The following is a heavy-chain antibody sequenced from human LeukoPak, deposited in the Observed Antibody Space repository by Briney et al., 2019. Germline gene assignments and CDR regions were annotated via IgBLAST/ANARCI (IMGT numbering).Heavy chain of an antibody. V-gene: IGHV3-48*04. D-gene: IGHD1-14*01. Sequence: GGSLSPSRAAYGFTFSSSSTDCVRQAPGGGLEWVSYISISGTTISHADSVKGPFTISRANTKNSLYLSMNSQRAQDTAVYYCARVGIWVIYYMDVWGKGTTVTVSS. CDR1: GFTFSSSS. CDR2: ISISGTTI. CDR3: ARVGIWVIYYMDV. J-gene: IGHJ6*03.